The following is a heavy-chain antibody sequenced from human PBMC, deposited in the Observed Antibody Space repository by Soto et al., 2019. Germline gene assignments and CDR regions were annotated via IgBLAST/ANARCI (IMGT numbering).Heavy chain of an antibody. J-gene: IGHJ4*02. D-gene: IGHD3-16*02. Sequence: QVQLVQSGAAEKKPGASVKVSCQASGYTFTAYAIHWVRQAPGQRLEWMGWINAGNGNTRYLQKFQTRITITRDTSASTAYMELSSLTFADTAVYYCARSAISPFGGLIGPFDYWGQGNLVAVSS. V-gene: IGHV1-3*05. CDR1: GYTFTAYA. CDR2: INAGNGNT. CDR3: ARSAISPFGGLIGPFDY.